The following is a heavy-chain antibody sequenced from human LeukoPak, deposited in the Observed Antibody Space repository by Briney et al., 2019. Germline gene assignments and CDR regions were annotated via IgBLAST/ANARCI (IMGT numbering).Heavy chain of an antibody. CDR1: GGAISSSSHY. Sequence: PSETLSLTCTVSGGAISSSSHYWGWIRQPPGKGLEGIGSIYHSGSTVYNPSLKSRVAISVDTSRNQFSLKLNSVTASDTAVYYCARNTTVTDWYFDLWGRGTLVTVSS. CDR2: IYHSGST. J-gene: IGHJ2*01. CDR3: ARNTTVTDWYFDL. V-gene: IGHV4-39*01. D-gene: IGHD4-17*01.